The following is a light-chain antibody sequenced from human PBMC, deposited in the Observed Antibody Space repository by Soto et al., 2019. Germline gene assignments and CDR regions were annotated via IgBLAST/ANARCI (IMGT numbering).Light chain of an antibody. CDR2: YPS. Sequence: EIVLTQSPATLSLSPGERATLSCGASQSVGSTNLAWYQQKPGLAPRLLIYYPSTRATGNPDRFSGSGSGTDFTLTISRLEPEDFAVYHCQQYDRSPFTFGPGTKVDIK. CDR3: QQYDRSPFT. CDR1: QSVGSTN. J-gene: IGKJ3*01. V-gene: IGKV3D-20*01.